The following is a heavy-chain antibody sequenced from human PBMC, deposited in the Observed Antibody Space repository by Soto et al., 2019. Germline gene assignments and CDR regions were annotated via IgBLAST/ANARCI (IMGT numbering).Heavy chain of an antibody. V-gene: IGHV1-69*01. J-gene: IGHJ6*02. Sequence: QVQLVQSGAEVKKPGSSVKVSCKASGGTFSSYAISWVRQAPGQGLEWMGGIIPSFGTANYAQKFQGRVTITADEATSTAYMELSSLIAEDTAVYYCARAPSDYYGSGSYVLVMDVWVQGTTVTVS. CDR2: IIPSFGTA. CDR3: ARAPSDYYGSGSYVLVMDV. CDR1: GGTFSSYA. D-gene: IGHD3-10*01.